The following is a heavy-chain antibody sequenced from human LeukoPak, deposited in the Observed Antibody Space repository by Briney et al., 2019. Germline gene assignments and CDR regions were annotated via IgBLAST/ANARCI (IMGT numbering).Heavy chain of an antibody. CDR1: GFTFSSYG. D-gene: IGHD3-10*01. J-gene: IGHJ4*02. CDR2: IWYDGSNK. Sequence: PGGSLRLSCAASGFTFSSYGMHWVRQAPGKGLEWVAVIWYDGSNKYYADSVKGRFTISRDNSKNTLYLQMNSLRAEDTAVYYCAKSAHRYYGSGSYYMDYWGQGTLVTVSS. V-gene: IGHV3-33*06. CDR3: AKSAHRYYGSGSYYMDY.